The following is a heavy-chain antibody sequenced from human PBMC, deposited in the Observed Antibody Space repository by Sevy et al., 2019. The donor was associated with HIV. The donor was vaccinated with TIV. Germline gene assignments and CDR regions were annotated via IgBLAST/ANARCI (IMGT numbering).Heavy chain of an antibody. CDR2: LYFGCGGI. CDR1: GFTFSKYA. J-gene: IGHJ4*02. D-gene: IGHD1-26*01. V-gene: IGHV3-23*01. Sequence: GGSLRPSCAASGFTFSKYAMSGVRQPPGKGLDWGSTLYFGCGGINYAGSMKGRFTISRDNSKSSMYLQMNNLGPEDRAVYSCASEGSTKPLDYWGQGTLVTVSS. CDR3: ASEGSTKPLDY.